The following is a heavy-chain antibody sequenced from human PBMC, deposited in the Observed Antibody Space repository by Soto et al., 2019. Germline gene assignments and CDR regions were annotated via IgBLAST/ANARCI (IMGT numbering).Heavy chain of an antibody. Sequence: SETLSLTCAVSGGSISSSNWWSWVRQPPGKGLEWIGEIYHSGSTNYNPSLKSRVTISVDKSKNQFSLKLSSVTAADTAVYYCARVQDIVVGPAASSYGMDVWGQGTTVTVSS. V-gene: IGHV4-4*02. CDR3: ARVQDIVVGPAASSYGMDV. CDR1: GGSISSSNW. CDR2: IYHSGST. J-gene: IGHJ6*02. D-gene: IGHD2-2*01.